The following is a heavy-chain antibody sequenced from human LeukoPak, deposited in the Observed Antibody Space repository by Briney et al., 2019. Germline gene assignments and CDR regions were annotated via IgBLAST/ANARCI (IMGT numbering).Heavy chain of an antibody. D-gene: IGHD4-17*01. CDR1: GFTVSTND. Sequence: QAGGSLRLSCAASGFTVSTNDMTWVRQAPGRGLEWVSAIYGGSSTHYSDSVKGRFTISRDNSKNTLYLQMNTLRAEDTAVYYCARRAGEYSHPYDYWGQGTLVTVSS. J-gene: IGHJ4*02. V-gene: IGHV3-53*01. CDR3: ARRAGEYSHPYDY. CDR2: IYGGSST.